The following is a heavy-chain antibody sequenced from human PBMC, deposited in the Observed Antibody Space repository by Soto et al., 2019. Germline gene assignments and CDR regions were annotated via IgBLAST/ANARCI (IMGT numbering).Heavy chain of an antibody. CDR3: AKASITIPVYALGV. D-gene: IGHD3-3*01. V-gene: IGHV3-23*01. J-gene: IGHJ6*02. CDR1: GFTFGLYP. CDR2: ISGRAGIT. Sequence: EEQVLESGGGLVQPGGSLRLSCAASGFTFGLYPMAWVRQAPGKGLEWVSAISGRAGITYYADSVKGRFTIARDSSKNTLYLQMESLRAEDTAVYFCAKASITIPVYALGVWGQGTTVTVSS.